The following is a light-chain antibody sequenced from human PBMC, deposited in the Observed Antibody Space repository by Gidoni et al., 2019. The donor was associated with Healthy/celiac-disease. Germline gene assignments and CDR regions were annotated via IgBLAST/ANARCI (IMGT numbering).Light chain of an antibody. V-gene: IGKV3-11*01. Sequence: EIVLPQSPATLSLSPGERATLSCRASQSVSSYLAWYQQKPGQAPRLLIDDASNRATGIPARFSGSWSGTVFTLTISSLEPEDFAVYYCQQRSNWPITFGPGTKVDIK. CDR3: QQRSNWPIT. CDR1: QSVSSY. J-gene: IGKJ3*01. CDR2: DAS.